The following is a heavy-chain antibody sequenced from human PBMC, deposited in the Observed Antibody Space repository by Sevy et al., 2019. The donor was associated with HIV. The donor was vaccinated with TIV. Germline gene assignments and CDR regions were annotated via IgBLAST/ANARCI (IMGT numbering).Heavy chain of an antibody. Sequence: GGSLRLSCAASGFTFSRYTMHWVRQAPGKGLEWVSSITSDATYISYAHSLRGRLTISRDNAKNSLFLQMSSLRAEDTAVYFCSRDIATYSTGSYIRYFDYWGQGTLVTVSS. CDR2: ITSDATYI. V-gene: IGHV3-21*06. CDR1: GFTFSRYT. J-gene: IGHJ4*02. CDR3: SRDIATYSTGSYIRYFDY. D-gene: IGHD6-19*01.